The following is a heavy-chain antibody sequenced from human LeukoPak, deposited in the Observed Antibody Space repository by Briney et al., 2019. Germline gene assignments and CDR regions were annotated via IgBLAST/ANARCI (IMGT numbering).Heavy chain of an antibody. J-gene: IGHJ3*02. CDR3: ARRIIGYCSGGSCYLGAFDI. CDR2: IIPIFGTA. Sequence: ASVKVSCKASGGTFSSYAIRWVRQAPGQGLEWMGGIIPIFGTANYAQKFQGRVTITADKSTSTAYMELSSLRPEDTAVYYCARRIIGYCSGGSCYLGAFDIWGQGTMVTVSS. D-gene: IGHD2-15*01. V-gene: IGHV1-69*06. CDR1: GGTFSSYA.